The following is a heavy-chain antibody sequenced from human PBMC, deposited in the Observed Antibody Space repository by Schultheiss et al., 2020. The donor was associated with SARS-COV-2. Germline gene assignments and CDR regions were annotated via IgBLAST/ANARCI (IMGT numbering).Heavy chain of an antibody. Sequence: GGSLRLSCAASGFTFSSYGMHWVRQAPGKGLEWVAVIWYDGSNKYYADSVKGRFTISRDNSKNTLYLQMNSLRAEDTAVYYCARSSLYYYDSSGYPTYYFDYWGQGTLVTVSS. D-gene: IGHD3-22*01. CDR1: GFTFSSYG. CDR2: IWYDGSNK. J-gene: IGHJ4*02. CDR3: ARSSLYYYDSSGYPTYYFDY. V-gene: IGHV3-33*01.